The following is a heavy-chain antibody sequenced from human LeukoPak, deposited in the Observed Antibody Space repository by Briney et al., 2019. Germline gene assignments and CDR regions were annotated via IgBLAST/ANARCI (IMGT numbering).Heavy chain of an antibody. V-gene: IGHV3-48*03. Sequence: GGSLRLSCAASGFTFSSYEMNWVRQAPGKGLEWVSSISSSASNIYCADSVKGRFTISRDNAKNSLYLQMNSLRAEDTAVYYCARVNWLDPWGQGTLVTVSS. J-gene: IGHJ5*02. CDR3: ARVNWLDP. CDR1: GFTFSSYE. CDR2: ISSSASNI.